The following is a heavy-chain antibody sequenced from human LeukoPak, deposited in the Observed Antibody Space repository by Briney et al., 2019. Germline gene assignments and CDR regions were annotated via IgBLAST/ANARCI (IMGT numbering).Heavy chain of an antibody. D-gene: IGHD3-10*01. V-gene: IGHV3-30*04. Sequence: GRSLRLSCAASGFTFSRYAMHWVRQAPGKGLEWVAVISYDGSNKYYADSVKGRFTISRDNSKNTLYLQMNSLRAEDTAVYYCARDYYGSGSSDYWGQGTLVTVSS. CDR2: ISYDGSNK. CDR1: GFTFSRYA. CDR3: ARDYYGSGSSDY. J-gene: IGHJ4*02.